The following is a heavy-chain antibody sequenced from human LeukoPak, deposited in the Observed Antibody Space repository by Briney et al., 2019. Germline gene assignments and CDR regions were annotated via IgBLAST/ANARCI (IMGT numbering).Heavy chain of an antibody. V-gene: IGHV3-7*01. D-gene: IGHD3-3*01. CDR1: GFTFRNYW. CDR2: IKQDGSDR. J-gene: IGHJ6*02. CDR3: AKENRFRFLEWLYYYYGMDV. Sequence: GGSLRLSCAASGFTFRNYWMSWVRQAPGTGLEWVANIKQDGSDRNYVTSVRGRFTISRDNAESSLFLQMNSLRAEDTAVYYCAKENRFRFLEWLYYYYGMDVGGQGPTVTVS.